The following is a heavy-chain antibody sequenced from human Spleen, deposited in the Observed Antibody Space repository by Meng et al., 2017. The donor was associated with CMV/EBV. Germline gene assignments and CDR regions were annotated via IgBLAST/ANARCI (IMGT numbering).Heavy chain of an antibody. CDR3: ARDRDGLGY. D-gene: IGHD5-24*01. J-gene: IGHJ4*02. CDR1: GFSFGRHW. Sequence: GESLKISCAASGFSFGRHWMSWVRQAPGKGLEWVANIKEDGDEKYYVDSVKGRFTISRDNAKKSLFLQMNSLRAEDTAVYYCARDRDGLGYWGQGTLVTVSS. V-gene: IGHV3-7*01. CDR2: IKEDGDEK.